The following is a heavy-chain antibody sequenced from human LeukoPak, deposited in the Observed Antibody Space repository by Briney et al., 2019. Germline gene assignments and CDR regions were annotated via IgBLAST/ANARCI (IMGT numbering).Heavy chain of an antibody. CDR1: GYTFTGDY. CDR3: ARVIRKNYGDYEPLGY. Sequence: GASVKVSCKASGYTFTGDYMHWVRRAPGQGLEWMGWINPNSGGTNYAQKFQGRVTMTRDTSISTAYMELSRLRSDDTAVYYCARVIRKNYGDYEPLGYWGQGTLVTVSS. D-gene: IGHD4-17*01. J-gene: IGHJ4*02. V-gene: IGHV1-2*02. CDR2: INPNSGGT.